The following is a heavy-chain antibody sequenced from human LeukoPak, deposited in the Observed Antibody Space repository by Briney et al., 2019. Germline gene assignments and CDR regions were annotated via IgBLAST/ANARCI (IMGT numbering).Heavy chain of an antibody. CDR3: ARGLYVFMVVVVAATLGAFDI. CDR1: GGSISSSNW. J-gene: IGHJ3*02. CDR2: IYHSGST. D-gene: IGHD2-15*01. V-gene: IGHV4-4*02. Sequence: SETLSLTCAVSGGSISSSNWWSWVRQPPGKGLEWIGEIYHSGSTNYNPSLKSRVTISVDKSKNQFSLKLSSVTAADTAVYYCARGLYVFMVVVVAATLGAFDIWGQGAMVTVSS.